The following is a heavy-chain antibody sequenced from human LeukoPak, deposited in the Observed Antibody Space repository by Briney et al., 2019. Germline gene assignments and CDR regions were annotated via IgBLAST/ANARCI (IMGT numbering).Heavy chain of an antibody. J-gene: IGHJ5*02. CDR1: GGSISSYY. D-gene: IGHD5-24*01. V-gene: IGHV4-4*07. CDR2: IYTSGST. CDR3: ARVSRVGRWLQLRGNWFDP. Sequence: SETLSLTCTVSGGSISSYYWSWIRQPAGKGLEWIGRIYTSGSTNYNPSLKSRVTMSVDTSKNQFSLKLSSVTAADTAVYYCARVSRVGRWLQLRGNWFDPWGQGTLVTVSS.